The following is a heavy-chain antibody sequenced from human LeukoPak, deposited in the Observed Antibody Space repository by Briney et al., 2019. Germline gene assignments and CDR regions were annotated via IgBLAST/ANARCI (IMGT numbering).Heavy chain of an antibody. Sequence: GESLKISCKGSGYSFTSYWIGWVRQMPGKGLEWMGIICPGDSDTRYSPSFQGQVTISADKSISTAYPQWSSLKASDTAMYYCARAVMVRGVIRPFDYWGQGTLVTVSS. D-gene: IGHD3-10*01. CDR2: ICPGDSDT. CDR1: GYSFTSYW. V-gene: IGHV5-51*01. CDR3: ARAVMVRGVIRPFDY. J-gene: IGHJ4*02.